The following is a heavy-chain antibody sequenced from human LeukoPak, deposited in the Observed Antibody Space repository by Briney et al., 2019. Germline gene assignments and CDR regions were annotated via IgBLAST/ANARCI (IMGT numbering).Heavy chain of an antibody. CDR1: GFSLSTSGVC. CDR3: AHRLDSDWAFDY. Sequence: SGPTLVKPTQTLTLTCTFSGFSLSTSGVCVVWIRELPEKALEWLALIYWVDDKRHSPSLKSRLTITKDTSKNQVVLTMTNMDPVDTATYYCAHRLDSDWAFDYWGQGTLVTVSS. D-gene: IGHD6-19*01. CDR2: IYWVDDK. V-gene: IGHV2-5*02. J-gene: IGHJ4*02.